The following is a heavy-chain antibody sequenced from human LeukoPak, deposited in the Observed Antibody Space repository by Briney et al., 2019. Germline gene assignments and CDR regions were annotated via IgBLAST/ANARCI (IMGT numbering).Heavy chain of an antibody. CDR1: GFTFSDYY. CDR2: ISSSGSTI. CDR3: ARVSSYGYSYYYMDV. J-gene: IGHJ6*03. Sequence: GGSLRLSCAASGFTFSDYYMSWIRQAPGKGLEWASYISSSGSTIYYADSVKGRFTISRDNAKNSLYLQMNSLRAEDTAVYYCARVSSYGYSYYYMDVWGKGTTVTVSS. D-gene: IGHD5-18*01. V-gene: IGHV3-11*04.